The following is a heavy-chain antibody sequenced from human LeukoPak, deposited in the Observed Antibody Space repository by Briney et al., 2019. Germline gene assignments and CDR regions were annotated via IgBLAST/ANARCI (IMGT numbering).Heavy chain of an antibody. CDR3: ARAYGSGSYSYYYYYMDV. D-gene: IGHD3-10*01. J-gene: IGHJ6*03. CDR1: GGSISSYY. V-gene: IGHV4-59*01. Sequence: PSETPSLTCTVSGGSISSYYWSWIRQPPGKGLEWIGYIYYSGSTNYNPSLKSRVTISVDTSKNQFSLKLSSVTAADTAVYYCARAYGSGSYSYYYYYMDVWGKGTTVTVSS. CDR2: IYYSGST.